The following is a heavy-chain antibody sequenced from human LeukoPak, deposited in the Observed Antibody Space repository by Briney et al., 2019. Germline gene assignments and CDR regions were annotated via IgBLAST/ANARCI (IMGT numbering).Heavy chain of an antibody. CDR2: ISAYNGNT. Sequence: ASVKVSCKASGYTFTSYGISWVRQAPGQGLEWMGWISAYNGNTNYAQKLQGRVTMTTDTSTSTAYMELRSLRSDDTAVYYCARVRTFGGVIVWDYFDYWGQGTLVTVSS. V-gene: IGHV1-18*01. J-gene: IGHJ4*02. D-gene: IGHD3-16*02. CDR3: ARVRTFGGVIVWDYFDY. CDR1: GYTFTSYG.